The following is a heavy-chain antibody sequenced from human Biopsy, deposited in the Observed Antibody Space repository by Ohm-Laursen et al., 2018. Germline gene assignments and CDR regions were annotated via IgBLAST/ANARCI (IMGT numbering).Heavy chain of an antibody. V-gene: IGHV4-39*01. CDR1: GGSVSSNVAY. CDR3: ARHPTGFWFDP. J-gene: IGHJ5*02. CDR2: IFYSGIT. Sequence: TLSLTCVVSGGSVSSNVAYWAWIRQPPGKGLESIGSIFYSGITYYTPSLQSRVTMSVDTSNNQFSLNLTSVTAADTAVYYCARHPTGFWFDPWGQGTLVIVSS.